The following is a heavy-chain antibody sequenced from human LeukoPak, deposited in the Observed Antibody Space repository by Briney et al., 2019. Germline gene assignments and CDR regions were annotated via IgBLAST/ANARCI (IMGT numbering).Heavy chain of an antibody. D-gene: IGHD3-22*01. CDR3: AREGKYYYDSSGYSPY. J-gene: IGHJ4*02. Sequence: SETLSLTCTVSGGSISSGSYYWSWIRQPAGKGLEWIGRIYTSGSTNYNPSLKSRVTISVDTSKNQFSLKLSSVTAADTAVYYCAREGKYYYDSSGYSPYWGQGTLVTVSS. CDR2: IYTSGST. CDR1: GGSISSGSYY. V-gene: IGHV4-61*02.